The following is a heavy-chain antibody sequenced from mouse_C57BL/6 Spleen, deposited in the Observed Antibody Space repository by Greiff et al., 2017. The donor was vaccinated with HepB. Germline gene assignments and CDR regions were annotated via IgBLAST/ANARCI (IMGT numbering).Heavy chain of an antibody. V-gene: IGHV1-64*01. D-gene: IGHD2-5*01. Sequence: QVQLQQPGAELVKPGASVKLSCKASGYTFTSYWMHWVKQRPGQGLEWIGMIHPNSGSTNYNEKFKSKATLTVDKSSSTAYMQLSSLTSEDSAVYYCARRKDYSNYGYFDVWGTGTTVTVSS. J-gene: IGHJ1*03. CDR3: ARRKDYSNYGYFDV. CDR2: IHPNSGST. CDR1: GYTFTSYW.